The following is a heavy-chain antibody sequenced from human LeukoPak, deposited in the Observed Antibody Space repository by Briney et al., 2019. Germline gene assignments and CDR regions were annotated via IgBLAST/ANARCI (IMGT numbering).Heavy chain of an antibody. J-gene: IGHJ4*02. Sequence: ASVKVSCKVSGYTLTELSMHWVRQAPGKGLEWMGGFDPEDGETIYAQKFQGRVTMTEDTSTDTACMELSSLRSEDTAVYYCATGRTAGPPPYYFDYWGQGTLVTVSS. CDR1: GYTLTELS. CDR2: FDPEDGET. CDR3: ATGRTAGPPPYYFDY. D-gene: IGHD1-1*01. V-gene: IGHV1-24*01.